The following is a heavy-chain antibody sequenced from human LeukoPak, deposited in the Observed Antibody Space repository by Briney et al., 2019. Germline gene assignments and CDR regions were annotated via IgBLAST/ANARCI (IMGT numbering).Heavy chain of an antibody. J-gene: IGHJ6*03. V-gene: IGHV4-4*02. CDR2: IYHSGST. CDR1: GGSISSSNW. Sequence: SDTLSLTCAVSGGSISSSNWWGWVRQPPGEGLEWIGEIYHSGSTNYNLTLKPRLTIQGDKSKNQSSLKLSSVTAADTAVYYCARGGTMVRGVLEYYYYYYMDVWGKGTTVTISS. D-gene: IGHD3-10*01. CDR3: ARGGTMVRGVLEYYYYYYMDV.